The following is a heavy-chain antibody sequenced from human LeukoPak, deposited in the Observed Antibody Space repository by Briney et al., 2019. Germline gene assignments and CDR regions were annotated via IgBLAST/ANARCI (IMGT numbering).Heavy chain of an antibody. CDR3: ARWEPDLHYGMDV. Sequence: SETLSLTCTVSGGSISSYYWSWIRQPPGKGLEWIGYIYYSGSTNYNPSLKSRVTISVDTSKNQFSLKLSSVTAADTAVYYCARWEPDLHYGMDVWGQGTTVTVSS. D-gene: IGHD1-14*01. CDR1: GGSISSYY. CDR2: IYYSGST. J-gene: IGHJ6*02. V-gene: IGHV4-59*01.